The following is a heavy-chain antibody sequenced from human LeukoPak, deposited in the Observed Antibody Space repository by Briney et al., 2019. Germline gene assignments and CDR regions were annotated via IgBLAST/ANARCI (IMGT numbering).Heavy chain of an antibody. CDR3: ARLYYDFWSGPAT. CDR2: IYYSGST. Sequence: SETLSLTCTVSGGSISSSSYYWGWIRQPPGKGLEWIGSIYYSGSTYYNPSLKSRVTISVDTSKNQFSLKLSSVTAADTAVYYCARLYYDFWSGPATWGQGTLVTVSS. CDR1: GGSISSSSYY. V-gene: IGHV4-39*01. D-gene: IGHD3-3*01. J-gene: IGHJ4*02.